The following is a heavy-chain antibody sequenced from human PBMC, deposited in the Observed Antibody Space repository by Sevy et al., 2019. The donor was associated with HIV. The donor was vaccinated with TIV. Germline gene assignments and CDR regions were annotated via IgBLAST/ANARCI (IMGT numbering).Heavy chain of an antibody. D-gene: IGHD6-13*01. CDR1: GGSISSYY. CDR3: TRQRQLVLDY. Sequence: SESLSLTCTVSGGSISSYYWSWIRQPPGKALEWIGYVYYSGSTNYNPSLKSRVTISIDTSKNQFSLKLTSVTAADTAVYYCTRQRQLVLDYWGQGTAVTVSS. CDR2: VYYSGST. J-gene: IGHJ4*02. V-gene: IGHV4-59*01.